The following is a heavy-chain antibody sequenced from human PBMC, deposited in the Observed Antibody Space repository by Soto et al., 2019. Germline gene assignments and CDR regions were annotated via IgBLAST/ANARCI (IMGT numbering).Heavy chain of an antibody. J-gene: IGHJ3*02. V-gene: IGHV4-59*01. Sequence: QVQLQESGPGLEKASETLSLTCTVSGGSMSGYYWSWIRQPPGKGLEWIGFIYDSGTTNYNPSLKSRGTISIDTSKNQFSLKLTSVTAADTAGYYCARVSHIVVVPAVRGAFDIWGQGTMITVPS. CDR1: GGSMSGYY. CDR2: IYDSGTT. CDR3: ARVSHIVVVPAVRGAFDI. D-gene: IGHD2-21*02.